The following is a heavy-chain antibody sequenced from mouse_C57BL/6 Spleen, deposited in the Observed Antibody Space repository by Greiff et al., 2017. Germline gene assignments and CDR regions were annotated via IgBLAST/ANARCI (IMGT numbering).Heavy chain of an antibody. J-gene: IGHJ1*03. CDR2: IDPEDGDT. V-gene: IGHV14-1*01. D-gene: IGHD1-1*01. CDR1: GFNIKDYY. Sequence: EVQLQQSGAELVRPGASVKLSCTASGFNIKDYYMHWVKQRPEQGLEWIGRIDPEDGDTEYAPKFQGKATMTADTSSNTAYLQLSSLTSEDSAVYYCTTPPITTVVAPGWYFDVWGTGTTVTVSS. CDR3: TTPPITTVVAPGWYFDV.